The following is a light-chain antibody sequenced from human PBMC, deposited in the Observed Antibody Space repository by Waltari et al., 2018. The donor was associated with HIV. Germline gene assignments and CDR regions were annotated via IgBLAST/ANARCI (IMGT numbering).Light chain of an antibody. V-gene: IGLV1-40*01. CDR1: SSNIGADYD. Sequence: QSVLTQPPSVSGAPGQRVTISCTGGSSNIGADYDVQWYQQIPGTAPKLLISGNKNRPSGVPDRFSASKSGASASLAITGLLAEDEADYFCQSYDRSLSASVVFGGGTKLTVL. CDR2: GNK. J-gene: IGLJ2*01. CDR3: QSYDRSLSASVV.